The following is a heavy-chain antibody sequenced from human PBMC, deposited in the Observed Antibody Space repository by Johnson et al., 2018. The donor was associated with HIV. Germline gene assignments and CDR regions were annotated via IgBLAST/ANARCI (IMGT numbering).Heavy chain of an antibody. J-gene: IGHJ3*02. CDR2: ISSNGGST. V-gene: IGHV3-64*01. CDR3: ARDQYSTSDDDAFDI. CDR1: GFTFSSYA. D-gene: IGHD6-6*01. Sequence: VQLVESGGGLIQPGGSLRLSCAASGFTFSSYAMHWVRQAPGKGLEYVSAISSNGGSTYYANSVKGRFTISRDNSKNTLYLQMGSLRAEDTALYYCARDQYSTSDDDAFDIWGQGTMVTVSS.